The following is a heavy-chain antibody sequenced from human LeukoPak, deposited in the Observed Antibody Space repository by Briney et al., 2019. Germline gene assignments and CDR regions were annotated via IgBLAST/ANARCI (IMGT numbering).Heavy chain of an antibody. V-gene: IGHV3-7*01. CDR2: IKHDGSEK. Sequence: GGSLGLSCAASGFIFTNYFMSWVRQAPGKGLEWVASIKHDGSEKYYVDSVRGRFTFSRDNTKNSLYLQMSSLRAEDTAVYYCATDRGWRTSGYYLYYFEYWGQGTLVTFSS. CDR1: GFIFTNYF. J-gene: IGHJ4*02. CDR3: ATDRGWRTSGYYLYYFEY. D-gene: IGHD3-3*01.